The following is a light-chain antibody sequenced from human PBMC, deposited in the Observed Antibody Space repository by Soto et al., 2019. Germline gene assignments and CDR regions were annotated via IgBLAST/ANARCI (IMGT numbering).Light chain of an antibody. V-gene: IGKV3-20*01. CDR1: QSVSSNY. Sequence: ESVLTQSPGTLSLSPGERATLSCRASQSVSSNYLAWYQQKPGQAPRLLIYGASTRATGIPDRFSGSGSGTDFTHTIRRLKPENPAVYHCQRDGSSPTWTDGQGTKVDIK. J-gene: IGKJ1*01. CDR3: QRDGSSPTWT. CDR2: GAS.